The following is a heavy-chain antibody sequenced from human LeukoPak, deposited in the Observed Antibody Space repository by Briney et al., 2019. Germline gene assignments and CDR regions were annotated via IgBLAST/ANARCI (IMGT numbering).Heavy chain of an antibody. CDR1: GGSISSGGYY. J-gene: IGHJ4*02. Sequence: PSQTLSLTCTVSGGSISSGGYYWSWIRPHPGKGLEWIGYIYYSGSTYYNPSLKSRVTISVDTSKNQFSLKLSSVTAADTAVYYCASGYYYDSSGIPFGYWGQGTLVTVSS. CDR3: ASGYYYDSSGIPFGY. D-gene: IGHD3-22*01. V-gene: IGHV4-31*03. CDR2: IYYSGST.